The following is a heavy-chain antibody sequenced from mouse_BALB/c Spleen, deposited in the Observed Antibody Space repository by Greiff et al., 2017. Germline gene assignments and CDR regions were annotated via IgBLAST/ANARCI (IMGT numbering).Heavy chain of an antibody. J-gene: IGHJ1*01. V-gene: IGHV1-14*01. Sequence: EVQLQQSGPELVKPGASVKMSCKASGYTFTSYVMHWVKQKPGQGLEWIGYINPYNDGTKYNEKFKGKDTLTSDKSSSTAYMELSSLTSEDSAVYSCARLRTVTGWYFDVWGAGTTVTVSS. CDR2: INPYNDGT. CDR1: GYTFTSYV. D-gene: IGHD2-13*01. CDR3: ARLRTVTGWYFDV.